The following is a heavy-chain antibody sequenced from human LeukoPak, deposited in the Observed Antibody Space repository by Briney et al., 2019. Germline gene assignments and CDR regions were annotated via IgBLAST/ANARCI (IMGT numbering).Heavy chain of an antibody. J-gene: IGHJ5*02. Sequence: GASVKVSCKASGYTFTSYYIHWVRQAPGQGLEWMGIINPSGGSTSYAQKFQGRVTMTRDTSTSTVYMELSSLRSEDTAVYYCARDIASHWFDPWGQGTLVTVSS. CDR2: INPSGGST. CDR3: ARDIASHWFDP. D-gene: IGHD2-21*01. CDR1: GYTFTSYY. V-gene: IGHV1-46*03.